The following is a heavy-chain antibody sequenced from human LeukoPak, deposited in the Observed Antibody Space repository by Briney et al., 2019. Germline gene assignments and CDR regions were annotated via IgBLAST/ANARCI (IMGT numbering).Heavy chain of an antibody. CDR1: GASVSSYY. V-gene: IGHV4-59*08. CDR2: IYNSGST. J-gene: IGHJ5*02. CDR3: ARGPLTVTRGFDP. Sequence: SETLSLTCTVSGASVSSYYWSWIRQPPGKGLEWIGHIYNSGSTNYNPSLKSRVTISVDTSKNQFSLKLSSVTAADTAVYYCARGPLTVTRGFDPWGQGTLVTVSS. D-gene: IGHD4-17*01.